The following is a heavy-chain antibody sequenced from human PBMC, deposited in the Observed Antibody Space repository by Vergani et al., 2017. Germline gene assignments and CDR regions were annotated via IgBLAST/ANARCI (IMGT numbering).Heavy chain of an antibody. CDR2: FDPEDGET. D-gene: IGHD2-15*01. CDR1: GYTLTELS. CDR3: ATGPGYCSGGSCYSGGYYYYMDV. V-gene: IGHV1-24*01. J-gene: IGHJ6*03. Sequence: QVQLVQSGAEVKKPGASVKVSCKVSGYTLTELSMHWVRQAPGKGLEWMGGFDPEDGETIYAQKFQGRVTMTEGTSTDTAYMELSSLRSEDTAVYYCATGPGYCSGGSCYSGGYYYYMDVGGKGTTVTVSS.